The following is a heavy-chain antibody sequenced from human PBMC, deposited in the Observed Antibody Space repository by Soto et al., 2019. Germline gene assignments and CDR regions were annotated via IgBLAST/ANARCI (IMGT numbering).Heavy chain of an antibody. CDR3: ARVNYDILTGYYQTDNWFDP. V-gene: IGHV1-69*13. D-gene: IGHD3-9*01. J-gene: IGHJ5*02. Sequence: SVKVSCKASGGTFSSYAISWVRQAPGQGLEWMGGIIPIFGTANYAQKFQGRVTITADESTSTAYMELSSLRSEDTAVYYFARVNYDILTGYYQTDNWFDPWGQGTLVTVSS. CDR1: GGTFSSYA. CDR2: IIPIFGTA.